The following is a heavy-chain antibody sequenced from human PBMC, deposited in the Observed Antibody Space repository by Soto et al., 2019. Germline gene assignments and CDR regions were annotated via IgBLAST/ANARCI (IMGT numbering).Heavy chain of an antibody. Sequence: EVQLLESGGGLVQPGGGSLTLSFAASGFSFTSYAMTWVRQSPGKGLEWVSGIRGSGSRTYYADAVKGRLTISRDNSKNTLYLRMYSLRGEDTAVYYCARWDGELDHWGQGSLVTDSS. CDR1: GFSFTSYA. CDR2: IRGSGSRT. D-gene: IGHD1-26*01. J-gene: IGHJ4*02. CDR3: ARWDGELDH. V-gene: IGHV3-23*01.